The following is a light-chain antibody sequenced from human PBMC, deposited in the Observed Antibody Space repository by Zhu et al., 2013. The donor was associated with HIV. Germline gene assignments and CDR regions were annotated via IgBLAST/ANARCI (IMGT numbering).Light chain of an antibody. CDR1: QSVSSRY. Sequence: EIVLTQSPATLSLSPGDRATLSCRASQSVSSRYLAWYQQKPGQAPRLLIYGTSNRAIGIPDRVSGSGSVRDFTLTISRLEPEDFAVYYCQQYGSSITFGGGTKVEIK. V-gene: IGKV3-20*01. J-gene: IGKJ4*01. CDR3: QQYGSSIT. CDR2: GTS.